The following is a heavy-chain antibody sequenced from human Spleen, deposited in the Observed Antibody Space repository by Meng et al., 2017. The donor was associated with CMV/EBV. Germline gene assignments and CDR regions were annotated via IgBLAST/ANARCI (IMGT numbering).Heavy chain of an antibody. CDR3: ARDRWGLSDIWSGLFDP. CDR1: GFTFSSYE. D-gene: IGHD3-3*01. J-gene: IGHJ5*02. V-gene: IGHV3-7*01. CDR2: IKQDGSEK. Sequence: GESLKISCEASGFTFSSYEMNWVRQAPGKGLEWVANIKQDGSEKYYVDSVKGRFTISRDNAKNSLFLQMNSLRAEDTAVYYCARDRWGLSDIWSGLFDPWGQGTLVTVSS.